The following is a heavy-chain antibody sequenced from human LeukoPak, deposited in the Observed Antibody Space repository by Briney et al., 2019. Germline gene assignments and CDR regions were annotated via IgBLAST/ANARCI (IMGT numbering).Heavy chain of an antibody. V-gene: IGHV4-34*01. CDR2: INHSGST. J-gene: IGHJ5*02. D-gene: IGHD3-16*01. Sequence: SETLSLTCAVCGGSFSGYSWSWIRQLPGKGLEWIGEINHSGSTNYNPSLKSRVTISVDTSKKQFSLKLSSVTAADTAVYYCARGRLLMWFDPWGQGTLVTVSS. CDR3: ARGRLLMWFDP. CDR1: GGSFSGYS.